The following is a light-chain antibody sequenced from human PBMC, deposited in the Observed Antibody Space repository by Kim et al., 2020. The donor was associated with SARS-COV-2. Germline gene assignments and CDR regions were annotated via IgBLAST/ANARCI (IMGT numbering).Light chain of an antibody. Sequence: PGERAPLPCRASQSVSTYVAWYQQKPGQAPRLLIYDASNRATGIPDRFSGSGSGTDFTLTISSLESEDFAVYYCQQRSNWPPALTFGGGTKVDIK. CDR1: QSVSTY. CDR3: QQRSNWPPALT. J-gene: IGKJ4*01. V-gene: IGKV3-11*01. CDR2: DAS.